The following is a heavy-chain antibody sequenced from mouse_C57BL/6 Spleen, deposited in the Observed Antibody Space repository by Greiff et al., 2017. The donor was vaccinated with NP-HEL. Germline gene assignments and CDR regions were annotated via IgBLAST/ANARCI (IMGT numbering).Heavy chain of an antibody. CDR1: GFSFNTYA. Sequence: EVKLVESGGGLVQPKGSLKLSCAASGFSFNTYAMNWVRQAPGKGLEWVARIRSKSNNYATYYADSVKDRFTISRDDSESMLYLQMNNLKTEDTAMYYCVRGGYAAMDYWGQGTSVTVSS. J-gene: IGHJ4*01. V-gene: IGHV10-1*01. D-gene: IGHD2-2*01. CDR3: VRGGYAAMDY. CDR2: IRSKSNNYAT.